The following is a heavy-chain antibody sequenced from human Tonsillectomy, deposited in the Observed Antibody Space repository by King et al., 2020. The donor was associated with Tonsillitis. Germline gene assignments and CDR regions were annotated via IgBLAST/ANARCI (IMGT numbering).Heavy chain of an antibody. J-gene: IGHJ5*02. V-gene: IGHV1-2*02. CDR1: GYTFTGYY. Sequence: VQLVESGAEVKKPGASVKVSCKASGYTFTGYYMHWVRQAPGQGLEWMGWINPNSGGTNYAQKFQGRVTMTRDTSISTAYMELSRRRSDDTAVYYCARDPNVVPHNWFDPWGQGTLVTVSS. CDR3: ARDPNVVPHNWFDP. D-gene: IGHD2-2*01. CDR2: INPNSGGT.